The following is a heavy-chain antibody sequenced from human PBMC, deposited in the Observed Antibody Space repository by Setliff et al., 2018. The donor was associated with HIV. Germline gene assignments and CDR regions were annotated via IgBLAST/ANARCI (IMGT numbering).Heavy chain of an antibody. J-gene: IGHJ6*03. CDR3: ARGFSGHYSFTGYMDV. V-gene: IGHV4-34*01. CDR1: GESFSGYY. D-gene: IGHD3-22*01. Sequence: SETLSLTCAVYGESFSGYYWNWIRQPPGKGLEWIGEINHSGSTKYNPSLKSRVTISVDTSKKQFSLKLSSVAAADTAVYYCARGFSGHYSFTGYMDVWGKGTTVTVSS. CDR2: INHSGST.